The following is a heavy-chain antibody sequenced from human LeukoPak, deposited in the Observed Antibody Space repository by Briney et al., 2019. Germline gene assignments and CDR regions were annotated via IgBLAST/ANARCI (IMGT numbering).Heavy chain of an antibody. CDR3: AKHAVVDAYPRYFEH. CDR1: GGSFSGYY. V-gene: IGHV4-34*01. Sequence: SETLSLTCAVYGGSFSGYYWSWIRQPPGKGLEWIGEINHSGSTNYNPSLKSRVTISVDTSKNQFSLKLSSVIAADTAVYYCAKHAVVDAYPRYFEHWGQGTLVTVSS. D-gene: IGHD5-12*01. CDR2: INHSGST. J-gene: IGHJ4*02.